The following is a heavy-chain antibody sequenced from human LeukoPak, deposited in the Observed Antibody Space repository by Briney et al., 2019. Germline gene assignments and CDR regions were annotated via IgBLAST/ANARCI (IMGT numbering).Heavy chain of an antibody. V-gene: IGHV3-23*01. D-gene: IGHD3-22*01. CDR2: ISGSGGST. J-gene: IGHJ4*02. Sequence: PGGSLRLSCAASGFTFSSYAMSWVRQAPGKGLEWVSAISGSGGSTYYADSVKGRFTISRDNSKNTLYLQMNSLRAEDTAVYYCAKDPDYYDSSGRVTFDYWGQGTLVTVSS. CDR3: AKDPDYYDSSGRVTFDY. CDR1: GFTFSSYA.